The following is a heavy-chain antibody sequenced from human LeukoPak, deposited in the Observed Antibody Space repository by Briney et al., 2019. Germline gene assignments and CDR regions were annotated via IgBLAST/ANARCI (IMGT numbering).Heavy chain of an antibody. J-gene: IGHJ4*02. CDR3: ARGRGRDGYNYADY. CDR2: IYHSGST. D-gene: IGHD5-24*01. Sequence: PSETLSLTCTVSGYSLSSGYYWGWIRQPPGKGLEWIGSIYHSGSTYYNPSLKSRVTISVDTSKNQFSLKLSSVTAADTAVYYCARGRGRDGYNYADYWGQGTLVTVSS. CDR1: GYSLSSGYY. V-gene: IGHV4-38-2*02.